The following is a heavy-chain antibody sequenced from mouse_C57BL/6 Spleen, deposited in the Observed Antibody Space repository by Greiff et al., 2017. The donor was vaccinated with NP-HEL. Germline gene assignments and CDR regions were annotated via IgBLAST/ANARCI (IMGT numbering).Heavy chain of an antibody. Sequence: QVQLKQSGAELVKPGASVKLSCKASGYTFTEYTIHWVKQRSGQGLEWIGWFYPGSGSIKYNEKFKDKATLTADKSSSTVYMELSRLTSEDSAVYFCARHEESSPDYYGSSYFDYWGQGTTLTVSS. CDR3: ARHEESSPDYYGSSYFDY. J-gene: IGHJ2*01. CDR2: FYPGSGSI. V-gene: IGHV1-62-2*01. CDR1: GYTFTEYT. D-gene: IGHD1-1*01.